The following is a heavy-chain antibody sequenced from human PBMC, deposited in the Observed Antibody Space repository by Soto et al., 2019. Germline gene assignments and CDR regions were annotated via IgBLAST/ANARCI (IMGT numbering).Heavy chain of an antibody. CDR2: ISGTSDHT. V-gene: IGHV3-21*01. Sequence: PGRSQRLSCASCRFRVKIPRMNVPCQYPGKALERVQHISGTSDHTPYEASVKGRFTTSRDNAKNSLYLQMNSLRAEDTAVYFCARDPSYYGSGSYYYFDYWGQGALVTVS. CDR3: ARDPSYYGSGSYYYFDY. D-gene: IGHD3-10*01. CDR1: RFRVKIPR. J-gene: IGHJ4*02.